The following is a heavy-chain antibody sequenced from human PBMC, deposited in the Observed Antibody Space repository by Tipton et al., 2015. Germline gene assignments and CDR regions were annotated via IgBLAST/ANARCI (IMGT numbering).Heavy chain of an antibody. CDR2: IQYSGGT. J-gene: IGHJ4*02. CDR3: ARARGRHGGLFDS. V-gene: IGHV4-59*01. D-gene: IGHD4-23*01. CDR1: SDSINKYY. Sequence: TLSFTCTVSSDSINKYYWSWIRQPPGKELQWIGYIQYSGGTNYNPSLESRVSMSVDTSKTQFSLEMRSVTATDTAVYYCARARGRHGGLFDSWGQGILVTVSS.